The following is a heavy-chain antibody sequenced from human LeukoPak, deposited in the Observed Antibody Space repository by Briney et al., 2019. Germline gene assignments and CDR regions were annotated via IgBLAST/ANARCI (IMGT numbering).Heavy chain of an antibody. J-gene: IGHJ3*02. Sequence: GSLRLSCAASGFTLRSFSMNWVRQAPGKGLELVSSICSSSSYKYYADSMKGRFTISRDNAENSLYLQMVSLRVEDTAVYYCARCIPHCTSTSWCAFDIWGQGTMVTVSS. CDR1: GFTLRSFS. D-gene: IGHD2-2*01. CDR3: ARCIPHCTSTSWCAFDI. CDR2: ICSSSSYK. V-gene: IGHV3-21*01.